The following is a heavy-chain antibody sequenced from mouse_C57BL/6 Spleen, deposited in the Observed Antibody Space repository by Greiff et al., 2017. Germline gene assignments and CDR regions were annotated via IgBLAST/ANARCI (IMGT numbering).Heavy chain of an antibody. V-gene: IGHV1-15*01. CDR3: TRRAYYYGSSYVQFDY. CDR1: GYTFTDYE. Sequence: VQLQQSGAELVRPGASVTLSCKASGYTFTDYEMHWVKQTPVHGLEWIGAIDPETGGTAYNQKFKGKAILTADKSSSTAYMELRSLTSEDSAVYYCTRRAYYYGSSYVQFDYWGQGTTLTVSS. CDR2: IDPETGGT. D-gene: IGHD1-1*01. J-gene: IGHJ2*01.